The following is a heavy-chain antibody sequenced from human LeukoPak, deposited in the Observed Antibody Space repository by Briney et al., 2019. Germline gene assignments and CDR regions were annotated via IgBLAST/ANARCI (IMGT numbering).Heavy chain of an antibody. V-gene: IGHV4-59*12. J-gene: IGHJ4*02. D-gene: IGHD3-9*01. CDR1: GGSINSYY. Sequence: PSETLSLTCTVSGGSINSYYWSWIRQPPGKGLEWIGYIYYSGSTNYNPSLKSRVTISVDTSKNQFSLKLSSVTAADTAVYYCARRGYDILTGYYYFDYWGQGTLVTVSS. CDR2: IYYSGST. CDR3: ARRGYDILTGYYYFDY.